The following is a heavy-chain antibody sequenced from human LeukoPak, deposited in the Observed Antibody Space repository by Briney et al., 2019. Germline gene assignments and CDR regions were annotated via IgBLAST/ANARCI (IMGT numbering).Heavy chain of an antibody. CDR2: ISAYNGNT. Sequence: GASVKVSCKASGYTFTSYGISWVRQAPGQGLEWMGWISAYNGNTNYAQKLQGRVTMTTDTSTSTAYMELRSLRSDDTAVYYCARVRPYSSSWYSRYYFDYWGQGTLVTVSS. CDR3: ARVRPYSSSWYSRYYFDY. J-gene: IGHJ4*02. D-gene: IGHD6-13*01. CDR1: GYTFTSYG. V-gene: IGHV1-18*01.